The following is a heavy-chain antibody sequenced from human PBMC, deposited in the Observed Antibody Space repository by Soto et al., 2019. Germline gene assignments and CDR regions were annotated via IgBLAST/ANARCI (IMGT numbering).Heavy chain of an antibody. CDR2: IYYSGST. CDR3: AREGITMVRGVIIADYYYYGMDV. CDR1: GGSISSSSYY. Sequence: SETLSLTCTVSGGSISSSSYYWGWIRQPPGKGLEWIGSIYYSGSTYYNPSLKSRVTISVDTSKNQFSLKLSSVTAAETAVYYCAREGITMVRGVIIADYYYYGMDVWGQGTTVTVYS. J-gene: IGHJ6*02. V-gene: IGHV4-39*02. D-gene: IGHD3-10*01.